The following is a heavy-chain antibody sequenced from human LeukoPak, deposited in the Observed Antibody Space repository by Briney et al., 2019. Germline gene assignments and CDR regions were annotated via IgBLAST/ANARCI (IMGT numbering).Heavy chain of an antibody. J-gene: IGHJ4*02. Sequence: SVKVSCKASGGTFSSYAISWVRQAPGQGLEWMGGIIPIFGTANYAQKFQGRVTITADESTSTAYMEPSSLRSEDTAVYYCARHAVFQYYDFWSGYPYYFDYWGQGTLVTVSS. CDR3: ARHAVFQYYDFWSGYPYYFDY. CDR2: IIPIFGTA. V-gene: IGHV1-69*01. D-gene: IGHD3-3*01. CDR1: GGTFSSYA.